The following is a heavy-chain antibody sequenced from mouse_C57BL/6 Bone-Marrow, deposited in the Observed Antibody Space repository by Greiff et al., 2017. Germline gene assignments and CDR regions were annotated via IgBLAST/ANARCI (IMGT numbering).Heavy chain of an antibody. CDR3: AREIHEGAWFAY. D-gene: IGHD5-1-1*01. CDR2: ISYDGSN. J-gene: IGHJ3*01. CDR1: GYSITSGYY. Sequence: VQLKESGPGLVKPSQSLSLPCSVPGYSITSGYYWNWIRQFPGNKLEWLGYISYDGSNNNNPYLKNRISIPRDTDKNQFVLKCNSVTTEDTATYYCAREIHEGAWFAYWGQGTLVTVS. V-gene: IGHV3-6*01.